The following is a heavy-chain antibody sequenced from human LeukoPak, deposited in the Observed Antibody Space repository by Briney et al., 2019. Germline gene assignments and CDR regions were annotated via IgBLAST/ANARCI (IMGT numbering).Heavy chain of an antibody. V-gene: IGHV3-11*04. D-gene: IGHD3-10*01. J-gene: IGHJ4*02. CDR1: GFTFSDYY. CDR2: ISSSGSTI. Sequence: KSGGSLRLSCAASGFTFSDYYMSWIRQAPGKGLEWVSYISSSGSTIYYADSVKGRFTISSDNAKNSLYLQMNSLRAEDTAVYYCARDLGPGYYGSGSYYADFDYWGQGTLVTVSS. CDR3: ARDLGPGYYGSGSYYADFDY.